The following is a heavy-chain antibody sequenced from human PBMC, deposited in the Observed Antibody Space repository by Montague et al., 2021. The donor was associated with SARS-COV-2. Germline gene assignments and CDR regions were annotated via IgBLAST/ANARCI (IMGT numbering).Heavy chain of an antibody. Sequence: SLRLSLSASGFTFSSYAMHWVRQAPGKGLEWVAVISYDGSNKYYADSVKGRFTISRDNSKNTLYLQMNSLRAEDTAVYYCARVGVESLLWFGELHHGPFDPWGQGTLVTVSS. CDR2: ISYDGSNK. D-gene: IGHD3-10*01. CDR3: ARVGVESLLWFGELHHGPFDP. J-gene: IGHJ5*02. V-gene: IGHV3-30-3*01. CDR1: GFTFSSYA.